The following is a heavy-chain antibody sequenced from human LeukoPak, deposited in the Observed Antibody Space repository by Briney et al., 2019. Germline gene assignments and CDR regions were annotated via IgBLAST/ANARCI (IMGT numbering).Heavy chain of an antibody. CDR3: AKEGFSEPSPDY. CDR1: GFTVSSNY. V-gene: IGHV3-53*01. CDR2: FYSGGST. Sequence: PGGSLRLSCAAPGFTVSSNYMTWVRQAPGKGLEWVSLFYSGGSTYYADSVKGRFTISRDNSKNTLYLQMNSLRAEDTAVYYCAKEGFSEPSPDYWGQGTLVTVSS. J-gene: IGHJ4*02.